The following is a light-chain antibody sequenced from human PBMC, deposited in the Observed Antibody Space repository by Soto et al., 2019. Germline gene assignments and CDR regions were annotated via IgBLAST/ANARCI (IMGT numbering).Light chain of an antibody. Sequence: DIVMTQSPDSLAVSLGERATINCKSSQSVSFSSNNKNYLAWYQQKPGKAPKLLIYDASNLKTGVPSRFSGSGSGTDFTFTISSLQPEDIATYYCQQFDNVPITFGQGTRLEI. CDR2: DAS. V-gene: IGKV4-1*01. CDR3: QQFDNVPIT. CDR1: QSVSFSSNNKNY. J-gene: IGKJ5*01.